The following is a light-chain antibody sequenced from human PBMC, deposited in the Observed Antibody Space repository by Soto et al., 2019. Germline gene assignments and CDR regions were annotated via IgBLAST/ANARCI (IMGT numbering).Light chain of an antibody. CDR1: QGIRHD. V-gene: IGKV1-17*01. CDR2: GVS. Sequence: DIQMTQSPSSLSAPVGDRVTITCRASQGIRHDLGWYQQKPGKAPKRLIYGVSSMKSGVPSRFSGSGSGTEFTLPISSLQPEDFATYYCIQHNSYPPKFGEGTKVEGK. CDR3: IQHNSYPPK. J-gene: IGKJ1*01.